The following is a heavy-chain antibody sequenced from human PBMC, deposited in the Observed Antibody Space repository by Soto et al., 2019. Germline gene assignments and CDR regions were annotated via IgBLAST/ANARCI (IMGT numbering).Heavy chain of an antibody. J-gene: IGHJ6*01. Sequence: SVKVSCKASGGTFSSYAISWVRQAPGQGLEWMGGIIPIFGTANYAQKFQGRVSITADESTSTAYMELSSLRSEDTDVYYCARVREETTLYGMDGWGQGTRVT. V-gene: IGHV1-69*13. CDR3: ARVREETTLYGMDG. D-gene: IGHD4-17*01. CDR2: IIPIFGTA. CDR1: GGTFSSYA.